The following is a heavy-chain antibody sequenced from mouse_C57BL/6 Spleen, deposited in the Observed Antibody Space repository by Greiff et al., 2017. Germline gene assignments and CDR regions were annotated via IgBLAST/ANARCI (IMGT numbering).Heavy chain of an antibody. CDR3: ARGGLRPLYYAMDY. CDR2: IYPGSGST. Sequence: QVQLKESGAELVKPGASVKMSCKASGYTFTSYWITWVKPRPGQGLEWIGDIYPGSGSTNYNEKFKSKATLTVDTSSSTAYMQLSSLTSEDSAVYYCARGGLRPLYYAMDYWGQGTSGTVSS. V-gene: IGHV1-55*01. J-gene: IGHJ4*01. CDR1: GYTFTSYW. D-gene: IGHD2-4*01.